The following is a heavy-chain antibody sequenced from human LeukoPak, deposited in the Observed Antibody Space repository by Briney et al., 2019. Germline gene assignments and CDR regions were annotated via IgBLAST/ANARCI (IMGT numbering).Heavy chain of an antibody. V-gene: IGHV3-30*02. CDR1: GFTFSSYG. CDR3: ARDLVGYSYGYGPLDY. CDR2: IRYDGSNK. J-gene: IGHJ4*02. D-gene: IGHD5-18*01. Sequence: PGGSLRLSCAASGFTFSSYGMHWVRQAPGKGLEWVAFIRYDGSNKYYADSVKGRFTISRDNSKNTLYLQMNSLRAEDTAVYYCARDLVGYSYGYGPLDYWGQGTLVTVSS.